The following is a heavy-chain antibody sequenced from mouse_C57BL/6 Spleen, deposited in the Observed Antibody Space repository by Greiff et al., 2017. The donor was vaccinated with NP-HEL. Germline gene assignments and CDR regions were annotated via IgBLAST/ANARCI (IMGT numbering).Heavy chain of an antibody. J-gene: IGHJ1*03. CDR1: GYTFTDYE. D-gene: IGHD1-1*01. V-gene: IGHV1-15*01. CDR3: TRPTVPYFDV. CDR2: IDPETGGT. Sequence: QVQLQQSGAELVRPGASVTLSCKASGYTFTDYEMHWVKQTPVHGLEWIGAIDPETGGTAYNQKFKGKAILTADKSSSTAYMELRSLTSEDSAVYYCTRPTVPYFDVWGTGTTVTVSS.